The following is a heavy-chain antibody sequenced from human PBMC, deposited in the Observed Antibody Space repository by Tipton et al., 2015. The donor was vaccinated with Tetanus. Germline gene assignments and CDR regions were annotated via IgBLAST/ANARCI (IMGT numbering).Heavy chain of an antibody. D-gene: IGHD3-16*01. Sequence: SLRLSGAASEFTFSRFGMHWVRQAPGKGLEWVAGISYDGNHKYYKDSVKGQFTISRDNSKNTLYLQMNSLRAEDTAIYYCAKAKPVITLAFFDYWGQGTLVTVSS. J-gene: IGHJ4*02. CDR1: EFTFSRFG. CDR2: ISYDGNHK. V-gene: IGHV3-30*18. CDR3: AKAKPVITLAFFDY.